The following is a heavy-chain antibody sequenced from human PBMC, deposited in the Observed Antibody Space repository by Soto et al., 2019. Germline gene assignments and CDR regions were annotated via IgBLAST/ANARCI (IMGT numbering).Heavy chain of an antibody. V-gene: IGHV3-30*18. CDR3: AKVGIVGATSNYYYYYGMDA. CDR1: GFTFSSYG. CDR2: ISYDGSNE. J-gene: IGHJ6*02. D-gene: IGHD1-26*01. Sequence: QVQLVESGGGVVQPGRSLRLSCAASGFTFSSYGMHWVRQAPGKGLEWVAGISYDGSNEYYADSVKGRFTISRDNSKNTLYMQMNSLRAEDTAVYYCAKVGIVGATSNYYYYYGMDAWGQGTTVTVSS.